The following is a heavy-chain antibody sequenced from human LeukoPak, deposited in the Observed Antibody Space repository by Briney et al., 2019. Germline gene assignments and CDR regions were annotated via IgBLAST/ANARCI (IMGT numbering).Heavy chain of an antibody. CDR2: ISAYNGNT. J-gene: IGHJ6*02. CDR1: GYTFTSYG. CDR3: ARDFPSRYFDWLPQTLYGMDV. D-gene: IGHD3-9*01. V-gene: IGHV1-18*01. Sequence: GASVKVSCKASGYTFTSYGISWVRQAPGQGLEWMGWISAYNGNTNYAQKLQGRVTMTTDTSTSTAYMELRSLRSDDTAVYYCARDFPSRYFDWLPQTLYGMDVWGQGTTVTVSS.